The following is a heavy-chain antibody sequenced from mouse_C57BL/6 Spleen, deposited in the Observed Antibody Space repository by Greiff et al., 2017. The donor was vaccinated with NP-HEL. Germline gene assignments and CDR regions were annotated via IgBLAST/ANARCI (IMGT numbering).Heavy chain of an antibody. D-gene: IGHD1-1*01. CDR3: ATPTTVVATDYIDY. Sequence: VQLQQSVAELVRPGASVKLSCKASGFNIKNTYMHWVKQRPEQGLEWIGRIDPANGNTKYAPKFQGKATIPADTSSNTAYLQLSSLTSEDTAIYYCATPTTVVATDYIDYWGQGTTLTVSS. CDR2: IDPANGNT. CDR1: GFNIKNTY. J-gene: IGHJ2*01. V-gene: IGHV14-3*01.